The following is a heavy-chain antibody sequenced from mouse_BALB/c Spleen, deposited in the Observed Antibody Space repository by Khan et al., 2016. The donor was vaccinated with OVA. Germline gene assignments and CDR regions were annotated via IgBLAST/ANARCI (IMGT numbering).Heavy chain of an antibody. V-gene: IGHV9-3-1*01. Sequence: QIQLVQSGPELKKPGETVKISCKASGHTFTNYGMNWVKQPPGKGLKWMGWINTYTGEPTYADDFNGRFAFSLETSASTAYLQINNLKNEDTATYFCARPPYFSYAMDYWGQGTSVTVSS. CDR3: ARPPYFSYAMDY. CDR2: INTYTGEP. J-gene: IGHJ4*01. D-gene: IGHD2-10*01. CDR1: GHTFTNYG.